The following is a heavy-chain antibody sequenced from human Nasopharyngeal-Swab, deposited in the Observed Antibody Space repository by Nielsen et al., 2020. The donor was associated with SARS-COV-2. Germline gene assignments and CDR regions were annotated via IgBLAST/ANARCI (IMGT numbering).Heavy chain of an antibody. D-gene: IGHD2-2*01. V-gene: IGHV1-2*02. CDR1: GYTFTGYY. CDR2: INPNSGGT. Sequence: VKVSCKASGYTFTGYYMHWVRQAPGQGLEWMGWINPNSGGTNYAQKFQGRVTMTRDTSISTAYMELSRLRSDDTAVYYCARSRVFVVVPADYVDSRDAFDIWGQGTMVTVSS. CDR3: ARSRVFVVVPADYVDSRDAFDI. J-gene: IGHJ3*02.